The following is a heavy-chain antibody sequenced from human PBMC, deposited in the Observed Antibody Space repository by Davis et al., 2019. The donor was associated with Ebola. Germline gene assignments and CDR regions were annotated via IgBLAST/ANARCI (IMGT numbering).Heavy chain of an antibody. CDR1: GGTFSSYT. CDR3: ARDEGSGWYDNYSY. Sequence: AASVKVSCKASGGTFSSYTISWVRQAPGQGLEWMGRIIPILGIANYAQKFQGRVTITADKSTSTAYMELSSLRSEDTAVYYCARDEGSGWYDNYSYWGQGTLVIVSS. J-gene: IGHJ4*02. CDR2: IIPILGIA. V-gene: IGHV1-69*04. D-gene: IGHD6-19*01.